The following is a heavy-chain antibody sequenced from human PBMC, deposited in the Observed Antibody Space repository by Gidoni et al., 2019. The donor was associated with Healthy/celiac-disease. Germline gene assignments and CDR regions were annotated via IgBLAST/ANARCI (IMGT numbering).Heavy chain of an antibody. CDR3: AKTYSSSWYGGDFDY. Sequence: QVQLVESGGGVVQPGRSLRLSCAASGFTFSSYAMHWVRQAPVKGLEWVAVISYDGSNKYYADSVKGRFTISRDNSKNTLYLQMNSLRAEDTSVYYCAKTYSSSWYGGDFDYWGQGTLVTVSS. V-gene: IGHV3-30-3*01. CDR2: ISYDGSNK. J-gene: IGHJ4*02. D-gene: IGHD6-13*01. CDR1: GFTFSSYA.